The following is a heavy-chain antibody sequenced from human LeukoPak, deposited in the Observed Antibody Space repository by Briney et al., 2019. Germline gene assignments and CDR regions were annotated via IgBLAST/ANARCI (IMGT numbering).Heavy chain of an antibody. V-gene: IGHV5-51*01. CDR1: GYNFTTYW. D-gene: IGHD6-25*01. J-gene: IGHJ5*02. CDR2: IYPRDSQI. CDR3: ARHTKRPQAGWLDP. Sequence: GESLKISCKASGYNFTTYWIGWLRQMPGKGLEYMGIIYPRDSQIRYSPSFQGQVTISADKSISTAYLQWTSLKASDTAIYYCARHTKRPQAGWLDPWGQRTLVTVSS.